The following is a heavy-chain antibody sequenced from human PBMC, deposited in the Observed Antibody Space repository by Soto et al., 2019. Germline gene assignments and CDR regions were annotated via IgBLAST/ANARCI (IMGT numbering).Heavy chain of an antibody. D-gene: IGHD3-22*01. CDR3: ARSGHYDSSGYYFDY. V-gene: IGHV1-69*02. CDR1: GGTFSSYT. CDR2: IIPILGIA. Sequence: QVQLVQSGAEVNKPGSSVKVCCKASGGTFSSYTISWVRQAPGQGLEWMGRIIPILGIANYAQKFQGRVTITADKSTSTAYMELSSLRSEDTAVYYCARSGHYDSSGYYFDYWGQGTLVTVSS. J-gene: IGHJ4*02.